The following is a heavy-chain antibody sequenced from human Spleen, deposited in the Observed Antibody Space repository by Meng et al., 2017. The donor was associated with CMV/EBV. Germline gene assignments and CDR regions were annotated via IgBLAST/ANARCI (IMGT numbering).Heavy chain of an antibody. CDR2: IHYSGST. CDR1: GSVSSGSYY. V-gene: IGHV4-61*01. J-gene: IGHJ2*01. Sequence: GSVSSGSYYWRWIRQPPGKGLEWIGYIHYSGSTNYNPSLKSRVTISVDTSKNQFSLKLSSVTAADTAVYYCARDPVVPAPYWYFDLWGRGTLVTVSS. D-gene: IGHD2-2*01. CDR3: ARDPVVPAPYWYFDL.